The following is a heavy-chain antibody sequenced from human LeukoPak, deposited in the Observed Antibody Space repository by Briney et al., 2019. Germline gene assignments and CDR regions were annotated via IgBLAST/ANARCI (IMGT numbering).Heavy chain of an antibody. D-gene: IGHD3-3*01. V-gene: IGHV4-31*03. CDR3: ARDYDFWSGYYAPFDY. CDR1: GGSISSGGYY. J-gene: IGHJ4*02. Sequence: SETLSLTCTVSGGSISSGGYYWSWIRQHPGKGLEWIGYIYYSGSTYYNPSLKSRVTISVDTSKNQFSLKLSSVTAADTAVYYCARDYDFWSGYYAPFDYWGQGTLVTVSS. CDR2: IYYSGST.